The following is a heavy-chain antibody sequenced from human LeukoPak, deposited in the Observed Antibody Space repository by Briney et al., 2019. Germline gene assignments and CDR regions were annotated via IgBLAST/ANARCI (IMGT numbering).Heavy chain of an antibody. CDR1: GYTFTSYG. V-gene: IGHV1-18*01. J-gene: IGHJ6*03. CDR2: ISGHNGNT. Sequence: ASVKVSCKATGYTFTSYGTSWVRQAPGQGLEWMGWISGHNGNTNYAEKLQGRLTMTTDTSTSTAYMELRSLRSDDTAVYYCARGGELDSSWPDYYYYMDVWGKGTTVTVSS. D-gene: IGHD6-13*01. CDR3: ARGGELDSSWPDYYYYMDV.